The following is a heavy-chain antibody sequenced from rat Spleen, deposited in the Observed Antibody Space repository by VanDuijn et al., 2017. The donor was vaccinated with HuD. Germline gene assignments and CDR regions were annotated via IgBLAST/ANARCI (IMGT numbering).Heavy chain of an antibody. CDR2: ISYDGSST. V-gene: IGHV5-7*01. D-gene: IGHD1-1*01. CDR1: GFTFSDYN. CDR3: ARHRITTVRGVMDA. Sequence: EVQLVESGGGLVQPGRSLKLSCAASGFTFSDYNMAWVRQAPKKGLEWVATISYDGSSTYYRDSVKGRFTISRDNAKSTLYLQMDSLRSEDTATYYCARHRITTVRGVMDAWGQGASVTVSS. J-gene: IGHJ4*01.